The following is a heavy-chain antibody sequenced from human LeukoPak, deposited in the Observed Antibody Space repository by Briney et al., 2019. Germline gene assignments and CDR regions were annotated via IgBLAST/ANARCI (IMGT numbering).Heavy chain of an antibody. CDR2: IYYSGST. D-gene: IGHD4-17*01. Sequence: SQTLSLTCTVSGGSISSGDYYWSWIRQPPGKGLEWIGYIYYSGSTYYNPSLKSRVTISVATSKNQFSLKLSSVTAADTAVYYCARAEIDYGSGNWGQGTLVTVSS. V-gene: IGHV4-30-4*08. J-gene: IGHJ4*02. CDR3: ARAEIDYGSGN. CDR1: GGSISSGDYY.